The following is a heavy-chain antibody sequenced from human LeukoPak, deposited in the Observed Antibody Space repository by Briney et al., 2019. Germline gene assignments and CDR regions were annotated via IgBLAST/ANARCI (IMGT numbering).Heavy chain of an antibody. D-gene: IGHD2-2*01. CDR3: ATLYCSSTSCYHGGLYFDY. V-gene: IGHV3-23*01. J-gene: IGHJ4*02. Sequence: GGSPRLSCAASGFTFSSYAMSWVRQAPGKGLEWVSAISGSGGSTYYADSVKGRFTISRDNSKNTLYLQMNSLRAEDTAVYYCATLYCSSTSCYHGGLYFDYWGQGTLVTVSS. CDR1: GFTFSSYA. CDR2: ISGSGGST.